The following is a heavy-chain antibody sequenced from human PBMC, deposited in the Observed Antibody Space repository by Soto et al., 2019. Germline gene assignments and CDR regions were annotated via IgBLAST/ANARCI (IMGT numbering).Heavy chain of an antibody. CDR3: SKNGTTWFAA. CDR2: ISVYSGYA. D-gene: IGHD1-1*01. J-gene: IGHJ5*02. CDR1: GYSVYNSG. V-gene: IGHV1-18*01. Sequence: QVQLVQSGPELKKPGASVKVSCKPSGYSVYNSGISWVRQAPGQGLEWMGWISVYSGYAHYAQKFQGRVIMTADTFTSTSYMELRGLRSDDTAMYYYSKNGTTWFAAWGQGTLVTVSS.